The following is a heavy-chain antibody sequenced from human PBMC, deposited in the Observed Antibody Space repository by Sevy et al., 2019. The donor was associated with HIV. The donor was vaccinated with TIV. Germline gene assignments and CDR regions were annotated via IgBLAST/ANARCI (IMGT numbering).Heavy chain of an antibody. V-gene: IGHV3-30*18. CDR2: ISYHGRDK. CDR3: AKDFTGYNGMDV. D-gene: IGHD3-9*01. J-gene: IGHJ6*02. CDR1: GITFSTSG. Sequence: GGSLRLSCVVSGITFSTSGMHWVRQAPGKGLEWVAVISYHGRDKFYADSVMGRSTISRDNSKNILYLQMISLRAEDTAVYYCAKDFTGYNGMDVWGQGTMVTVSS.